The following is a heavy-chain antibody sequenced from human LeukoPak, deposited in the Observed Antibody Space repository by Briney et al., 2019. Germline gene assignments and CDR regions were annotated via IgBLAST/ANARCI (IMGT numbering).Heavy chain of an antibody. J-gene: IGHJ5*02. CDR2: INPNSGGT. CDR3: ARDQMGHNWFDP. D-gene: IGHD5-24*01. V-gene: IGHV1-2*02. CDR1: GYTFTGYY. Sequence: ASVKVSCKASGYTFTGYYMHWVRQAPGQGLEWMGWINPNSGGTNCAQKFQGMVTMTRDTSISTAYMELSRLRSDDTAVYYCARDQMGHNWFDPWGQGTLVTVSS.